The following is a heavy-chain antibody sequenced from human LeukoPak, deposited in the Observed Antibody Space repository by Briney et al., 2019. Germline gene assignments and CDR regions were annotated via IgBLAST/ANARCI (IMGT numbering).Heavy chain of an antibody. D-gene: IGHD5-24*01. CDR1: GFTFSSYA. CDR3: ARDLLEPEMAA. J-gene: IGHJ5*02. Sequence: GGSLRLSCAASGFTFSSYAMSWVRQAPERGLEWVSVIYSTGNTYYADSVRGRFTISRDNSKNTLFLQMNSLRVEDTAVYYCARDLLEPEMAAWGLGTLVTVSS. V-gene: IGHV3-53*01. CDR2: IYSTGNT.